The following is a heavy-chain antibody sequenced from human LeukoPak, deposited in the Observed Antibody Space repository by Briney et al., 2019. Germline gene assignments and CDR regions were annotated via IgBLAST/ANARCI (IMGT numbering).Heavy chain of an antibody. V-gene: IGHV3-74*01. D-gene: IGHD5-24*01. Sequence: GGSLRLSCEASGFTFSNYWMHWVRQAPGKGLVWVSRINSDGSSTSYADSVKGRFTISRDNAKNTLYLQMNSLRAEDTAVYYCARSGVEMATIYPKTFYYYYGMDVWGQGTTVTVSS. CDR3: ARSGVEMATIYPKTFYYYYGMDV. CDR1: GFTFSNYW. J-gene: IGHJ6*02. CDR2: INSDGSST.